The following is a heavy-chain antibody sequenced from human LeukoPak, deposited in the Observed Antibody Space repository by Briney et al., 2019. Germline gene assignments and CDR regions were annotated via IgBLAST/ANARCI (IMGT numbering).Heavy chain of an antibody. CDR3: AREYFDWLPPRCGSMDV. V-gene: IGHV3-66*01. J-gene: IGHJ6*02. CDR2: IYSGGST. CDR1: GFTVSSNY. Sequence: GGSLRLSCAASGFTVSSNYMSWVRQAPGKGLEWVSVIYSGGSTYYADSVKGRFTISRDNSKNTLYLQMNSLRAEDTAVYYCAREYFDWLPPRCGSMDVWGQGTTVTVSS. D-gene: IGHD3-9*01.